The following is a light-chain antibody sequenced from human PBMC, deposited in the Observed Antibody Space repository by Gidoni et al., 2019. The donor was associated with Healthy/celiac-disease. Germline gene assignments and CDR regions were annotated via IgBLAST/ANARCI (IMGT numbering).Light chain of an antibody. CDR3: MQALQTPRT. CDR2: LGS. Sequence: DIVMTQSPLSLPVTPGEPASISSSSSQRLLHSNGYNNLDWYLRKPGQSPQLLIYLGSNRASGVPDRFSGRGSGTDFTLKISGVEAEDVGVYYCMQALQTPRTFGQGTKLEIK. V-gene: IGKV2-28*01. CDR1: QRLLHSNGYNN. J-gene: IGKJ2*01.